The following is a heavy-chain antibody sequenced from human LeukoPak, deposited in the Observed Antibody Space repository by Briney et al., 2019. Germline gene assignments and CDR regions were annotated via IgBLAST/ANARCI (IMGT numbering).Heavy chain of an antibody. CDR2: IYYSGST. CDR1: GGSISSSSYY. V-gene: IGHV4-39*01. D-gene: IGHD3-9*01. Sequence: PSETLSLTCTVSGGSISSSSYYRGWIRQPPGKGLEWIGSIYYSGSTYYNPSLKSRVTISVDTSKNQFSLKLSSVTAADTAVYYCARQARYYDILTGYSPYYMDVWGKGTTVTISS. J-gene: IGHJ6*03. CDR3: ARQARYYDILTGYSPYYMDV.